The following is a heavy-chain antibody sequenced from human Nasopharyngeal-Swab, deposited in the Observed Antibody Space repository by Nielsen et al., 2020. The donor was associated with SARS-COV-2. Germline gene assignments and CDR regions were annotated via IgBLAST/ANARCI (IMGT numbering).Heavy chain of an antibody. J-gene: IGHJ6*02. CDR1: GFTFGDYA. V-gene: IGHV3-49*03. CDR3: TRGNHRVTIFGVVTTGDYGMDV. CDR2: IRSKAYGGTT. Sequence: GGSLRLSCTASGFTFGDYAMSWFRQAPGKGLEWVGFIRSKAYGGTTEYAASVKGRFTISRDDSKSIAYLQMNSLKTEGTAVYYCTRGNHRVTIFGVVTTGDYGMDVWGQGTTVTVSS. D-gene: IGHD3-3*01.